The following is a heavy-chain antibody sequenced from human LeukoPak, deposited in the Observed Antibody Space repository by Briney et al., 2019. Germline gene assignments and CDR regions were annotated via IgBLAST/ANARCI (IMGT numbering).Heavy chain of an antibody. V-gene: IGHV3-7*01. D-gene: IGHD6-19*01. CDR2: IKQDGTEK. Sequence: PGGSLRLSCAASGFTFSGYWMSWLRQAPGKGLEWVANIKQDGTEKYYVDSVKGRFIISRDNAKNSLYLQMNSLRAEDTAVYYCARDGSGWSDYWGQGTLVTVSS. CDR1: GFTFSGYW. CDR3: ARDGSGWSDY. J-gene: IGHJ4*02.